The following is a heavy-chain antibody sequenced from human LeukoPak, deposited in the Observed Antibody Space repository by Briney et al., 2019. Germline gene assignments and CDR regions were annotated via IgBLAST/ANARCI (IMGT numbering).Heavy chain of an antibody. CDR2: ISAYNGNT. CDR3: ARVSYDSSGYFA. D-gene: IGHD3-22*01. CDR1: GYTFTGYY. Sequence: ASVKVSCKASGYTFTGYYMHWVRQAPGQGLEWMGWISAYNGNTNYAQRLQGRVTMTTDTSTSTAYMELRSLRSDDTAVYYCARVSYDSSGYFAWGQGTLVTVSS. J-gene: IGHJ5*02. V-gene: IGHV1-18*04.